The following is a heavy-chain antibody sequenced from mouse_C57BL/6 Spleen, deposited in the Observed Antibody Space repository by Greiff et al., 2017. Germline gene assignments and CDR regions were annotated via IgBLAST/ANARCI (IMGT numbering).Heavy chain of an antibody. CDR1: GYTFTEYT. Sequence: VKLQESGAELVKPGASVKLSCKASGYTFTEYTIHWVKQRSGQGLEWIGWFYPGSGSIKYNEKFKDKATLTADKSSSTVYMELSRLTSEDSAVYFCARHGSRDDYDEAWFGYWGQGTLVTVSA. D-gene: IGHD2-4*01. J-gene: IGHJ3*01. V-gene: IGHV1-62-2*01. CDR3: ARHGSRDDYDEAWFGY. CDR2: FYPGSGSI.